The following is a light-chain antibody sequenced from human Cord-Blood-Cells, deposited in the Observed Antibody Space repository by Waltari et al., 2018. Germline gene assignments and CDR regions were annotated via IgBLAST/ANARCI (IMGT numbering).Light chain of an antibody. V-gene: IGKV3-20*01. CDR2: GAS. Sequence: EIVLTQSPGTLSLYPGARATPSCRASQSVSSSYLAWYQQKTGHDPRILIYGASSRATGSPDRFIGSGSGTEFTLTIIRLEPEDFAVYYCQQYGSSPWTFGQGTKVEIK. J-gene: IGKJ1*01. CDR3: QQYGSSPWT. CDR1: QSVSSSY.